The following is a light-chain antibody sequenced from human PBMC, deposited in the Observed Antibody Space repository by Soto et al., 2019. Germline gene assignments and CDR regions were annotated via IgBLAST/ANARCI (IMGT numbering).Light chain of an antibody. J-gene: IGKJ4*01. CDR2: KAS. Sequence: DIQMTQSPSTLSASVGDRVTITCRASQSISRYLAWYQQFPGKAPKLLIFKASSLESGVPSRFSGSGSGTEFTLNISSLQPEDFATYYCQQYDGYPLTFGGGTKVEIK. CDR3: QQYDGYPLT. V-gene: IGKV1-5*03. CDR1: QSISRY.